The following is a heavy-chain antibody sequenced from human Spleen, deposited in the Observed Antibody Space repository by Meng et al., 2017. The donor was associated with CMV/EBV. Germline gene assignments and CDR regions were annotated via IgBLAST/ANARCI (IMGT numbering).Heavy chain of an antibody. J-gene: IGHJ4*02. CDR2: IYYSGST. CDR3: ARTYDFWSAYRD. Sequence: SETLSLTCTVSGGSISSSSYYWGWIRQPPGKGLEWIGSIYYSGSTYYNPSLKSRVTISVDTSKNQFSLKLSSVTAADTAVYYCARTYDFWSAYRDWGQGTLVTVSS. V-gene: IGHV4-39*07. D-gene: IGHD3-3*01. CDR1: GGSISSSSYY.